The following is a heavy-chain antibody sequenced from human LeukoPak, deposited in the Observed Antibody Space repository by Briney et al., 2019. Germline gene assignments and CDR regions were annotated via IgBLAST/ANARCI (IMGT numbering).Heavy chain of an antibody. D-gene: IGHD3-16*01. CDR2: ITTSSLYI. J-gene: IGHJ6*03. CDR1: GFAFSRYT. Sequence: PGGSLRLSCAASGFAFSRYTMNWVRQAPGKGLEWVSSITTSSLYIYYADSVKGRFTISRDNAKNSLFLQMNSLRADDTAIYYCARAGELRYMDVWGKGTAVTVSS. V-gene: IGHV3-21*01. CDR3: ARAGELRYMDV.